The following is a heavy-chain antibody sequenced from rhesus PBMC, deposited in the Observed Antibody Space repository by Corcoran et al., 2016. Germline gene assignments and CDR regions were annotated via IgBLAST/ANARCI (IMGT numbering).Heavy chain of an antibody. CDR3: ARVGYSSWSGYFDL. CDR2: IYGSGGGT. D-gene: IGHD6-13*01. CDR1: GGSISDDYY. J-gene: IGHJ2*01. V-gene: IGHV4-106*01. Sequence: QVQLQESGPGLVKPSETLSLTCAVSGGSISDDYYWSWIRQPPGKGLEWIGYIYGSGGGTNYNPPLKIRGTISIDTSQTQFSLRLSSVTAADTAVYYCARVGYSSWSGYFDLWGPGTPITISS.